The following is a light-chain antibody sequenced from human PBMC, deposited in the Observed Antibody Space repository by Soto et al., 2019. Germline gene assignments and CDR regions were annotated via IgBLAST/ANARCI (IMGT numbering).Light chain of an antibody. Sequence: EIVLTQSPGILSLSPGERASLSCGASQSVSSFLAWYQQKPGQAPRLLMYEASNRATGIPARFSGGGSGTDFTLTISSLEPEDFAVYYCQQRSDWPWTFGQGTKVDIK. J-gene: IGKJ1*01. V-gene: IGKV3-11*01. CDR2: EAS. CDR3: QQRSDWPWT. CDR1: QSVSSF.